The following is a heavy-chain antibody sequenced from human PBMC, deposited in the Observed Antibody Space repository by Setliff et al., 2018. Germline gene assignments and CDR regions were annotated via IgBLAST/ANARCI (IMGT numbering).Heavy chain of an antibody. Sequence: GGSLRLSCAASEFTFNKYWMTWVRQAPGKGLEWVANIDPDGIGKYYIDSVRGRFTISRDNAQKTLYLHMNNLRAEDTAVYYCAKDRGTGWYMVFNWGQGTLVTVSS. CDR2: IDPDGIGK. J-gene: IGHJ4*02. CDR1: EFTFNKYW. D-gene: IGHD6-19*01. V-gene: IGHV3-7*01. CDR3: AKDRGTGWYMVFN.